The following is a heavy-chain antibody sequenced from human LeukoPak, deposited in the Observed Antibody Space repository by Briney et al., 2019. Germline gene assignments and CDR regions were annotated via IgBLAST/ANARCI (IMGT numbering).Heavy chain of an antibody. D-gene: IGHD6-13*01. J-gene: IGHJ6*03. CDR1: GYTFTSYG. Sequence: GASVKVSCKAPGYTFTSYGISWVRQAPGRGLEWMGWISAYNGNTNYAQKLQGRVTMTTDTSTSTAYMELRSLRSDDTAVYYCARWYSSSSYYYYYYYMDVWGKGTTVTVSS. CDR3: ARWYSSSSYYYYYYYMDV. V-gene: IGHV1-18*01. CDR2: ISAYNGNT.